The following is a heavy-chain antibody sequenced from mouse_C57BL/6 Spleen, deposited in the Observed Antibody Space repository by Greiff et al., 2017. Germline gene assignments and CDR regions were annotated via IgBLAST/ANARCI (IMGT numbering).Heavy chain of an antibody. V-gene: IGHV1-52*01. CDR2: IFPSNSET. J-gene: IGHJ3*01. D-gene: IGHD1-1*01. CDR3: AREGDYYYGRVAY. CDR1: GYTFTGYW. Sequence: QVQLQQPGAELVRPGSSVKLSCKASGYTFTGYWMQWVKQRPIQGLEWIGNIFPSNSETHYNQKFKDKATLTVDKSSSTAYMQISSLTSEDSAVDYCAREGDYYYGRVAYWGQGTLVTVSA.